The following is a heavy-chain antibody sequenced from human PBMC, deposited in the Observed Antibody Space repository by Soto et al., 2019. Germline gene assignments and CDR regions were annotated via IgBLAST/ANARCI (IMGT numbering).Heavy chain of an antibody. D-gene: IGHD1-20*01. CDR3: AREGQVLGYYYYGMDV. CDR1: GGTFSSYA. Sequence: QVQLVQSGAEVKKPGSSVKVSCKASGGTFSSYAISWVRQAPGQGLEWMGGIIPIFGTANYAQKCQGRVTITADKSTSTAYMELSSLRSEDTAVYYCAREGQVLGYYYYGMDVWGQGTTVTVSS. CDR2: IIPIFGTA. J-gene: IGHJ6*02. V-gene: IGHV1-69*06.